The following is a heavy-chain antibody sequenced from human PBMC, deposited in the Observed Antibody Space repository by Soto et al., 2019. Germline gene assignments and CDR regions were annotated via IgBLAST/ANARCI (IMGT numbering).Heavy chain of an antibody. Sequence: PGGSLRLSCAASGFTFSSYDMHWVRQDIGKGLEWVSAIGTAGDTHYPDSVKGRFTISRENAKNSLYLQMNSLRAGDTAVYYCARGMYYNFWSGSLRHYYYMDVWGKGTTVTVSS. CDR2: IGTAGDT. D-gene: IGHD3-3*01. CDR3: ARGMYYNFWSGSLRHYYYMDV. V-gene: IGHV3-13*01. CDR1: GFTFSSYD. J-gene: IGHJ6*03.